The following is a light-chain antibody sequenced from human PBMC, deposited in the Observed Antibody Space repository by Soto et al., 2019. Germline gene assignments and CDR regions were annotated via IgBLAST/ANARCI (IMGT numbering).Light chain of an antibody. Sequence: EIVLTQSPGTLSLSPGERAPLSCRASQSVSSSYLAWYQQKPGQAPRLLIYDASNRATGIPARFSGSGSGTDFTLTISSLEPEDFAVYYCQQRTNRPPITFGQGTRLEIK. J-gene: IGKJ5*01. CDR3: QQRTNRPPIT. CDR1: QSVSSSY. CDR2: DAS. V-gene: IGKV3D-20*02.